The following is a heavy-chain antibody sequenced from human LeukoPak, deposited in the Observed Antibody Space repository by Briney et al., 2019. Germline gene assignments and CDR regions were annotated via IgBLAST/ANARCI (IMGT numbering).Heavy chain of an antibody. D-gene: IGHD6-13*01. CDR3: ASQTIAAAGTDY. J-gene: IGHJ4*02. CDR2: IGTAGDT. Sequence: GGSLRLSCVASGFTFSSYDMHWVRQAAGKGLEWVSFIGTAGDTHYRGSVRGRFTISRDNAKNSLYLQMNSLRAEDTAVYYCASQTIAAAGTDYWGQGTLVTVSS. CDR1: GFTFSSYD. V-gene: IGHV3-13*01.